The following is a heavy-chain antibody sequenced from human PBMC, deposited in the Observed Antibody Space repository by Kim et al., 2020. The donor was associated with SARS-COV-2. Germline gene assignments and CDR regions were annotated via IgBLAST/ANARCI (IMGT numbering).Heavy chain of an antibody. Sequence: SETLSLTCAVYGGSFSGYYWSWIRQPPGKGLEWIGEINHSGSTNYNPSLKSRVTISVDTSKNQFSLKLSSVTAADTAVYYCARRYCSSTTCPIEPSSSWSVDYWGQGTLVTVSS. CDR1: GGSFSGYY. D-gene: IGHD2-2*01. V-gene: IGHV4-34*01. J-gene: IGHJ4*02. CDR2: INHSGST. CDR3: ARRYCSSTTCPIEPSSSWSVDY.